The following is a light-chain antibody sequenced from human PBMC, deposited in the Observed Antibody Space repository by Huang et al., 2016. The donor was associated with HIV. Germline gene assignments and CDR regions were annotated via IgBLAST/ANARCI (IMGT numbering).Light chain of an antibody. CDR2: AAS. Sequence: DIQMTQSPSSLSGSVGDRVTITCRASQSIRGYLNWYQHKPGKTPKVLIFAASSLQSGVPSRFSGSGSGTDFTLTITSLQPEDFATYYCQQSYNTPWTFGQGTKVEIK. CDR3: QQSYNTPWT. CDR1: QSIRGY. V-gene: IGKV1-39*01. J-gene: IGKJ1*01.